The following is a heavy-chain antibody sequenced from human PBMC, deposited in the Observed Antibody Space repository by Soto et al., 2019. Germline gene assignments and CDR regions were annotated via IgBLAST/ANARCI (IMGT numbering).Heavy chain of an antibody. J-gene: IGHJ4*02. V-gene: IGHV3-23*01. Sequence: EVQLLESGGGLVQPGGSLRLSCAASGFTFSSYAMSWVRQAPGKGLEWVSGISDSGGSTYYADSVKGRFTISRANSKNTLYLQMNSLRAEDTAVYYCARGCSGTCYSGIHYWGQGNLVTVSS. CDR3: ARGCSGTCYSGIHY. CDR2: ISDSGGST. D-gene: IGHD2-15*01. CDR1: GFTFSSYA.